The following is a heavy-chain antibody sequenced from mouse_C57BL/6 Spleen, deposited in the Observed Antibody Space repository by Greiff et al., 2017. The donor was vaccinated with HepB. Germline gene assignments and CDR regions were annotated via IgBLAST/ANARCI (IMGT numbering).Heavy chain of an antibody. Sequence: QVQLQQPGAELVMPGASVKLSCKASGYTFTSYWMHWVKQRPGQGLEWIGEIDPSDSYTNYNQKFKGKSTLTVDKSSSTAYMQLSSLTSEDSAVYYCAREAQADDYWGQGTTLTVSS. CDR1: GYTFTSYW. CDR3: AREAQADDY. V-gene: IGHV1-69*01. CDR2: IDPSDSYT. J-gene: IGHJ2*01. D-gene: IGHD3-2*02.